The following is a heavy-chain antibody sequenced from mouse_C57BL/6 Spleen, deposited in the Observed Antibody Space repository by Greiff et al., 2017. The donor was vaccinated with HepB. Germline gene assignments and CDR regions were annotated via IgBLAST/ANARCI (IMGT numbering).Heavy chain of an antibody. CDR3: TTGYSNYLDY. Sequence: VQLQQSGAELVRPGASVKLSCTASGFNIKDDYMHWVKQRPEQGLEWIGWIDPENGDTEYASKFQGKATITADTSSNTAYLQLSGLTSEDTAVYYCTTGYSNYLDYWGQGTTLTVSS. CDR2: IDPENGDT. CDR1: GFNIKDDY. V-gene: IGHV14-4*01. D-gene: IGHD2-5*01. J-gene: IGHJ2*01.